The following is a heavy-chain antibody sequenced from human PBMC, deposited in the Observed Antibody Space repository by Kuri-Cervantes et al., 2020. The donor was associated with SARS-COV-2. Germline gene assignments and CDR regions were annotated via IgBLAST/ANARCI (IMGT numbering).Heavy chain of an antibody. CDR1: GGTFSSYA. D-gene: IGHD3-10*01. J-gene: IGHJ5*02. Sequence: SVKVSCKASGGTFSSYAIGWVRQAPGQGLEWMGGIIPIFGTANYAQKFQGRVTITADESTSTAYMELSSLRSEDTAVYYCATGSVLYRSSVDWFDPWGQGTLVTVSS. CDR3: ATGSVLYRSSVDWFDP. CDR2: IIPIFGTA. V-gene: IGHV1-69*13.